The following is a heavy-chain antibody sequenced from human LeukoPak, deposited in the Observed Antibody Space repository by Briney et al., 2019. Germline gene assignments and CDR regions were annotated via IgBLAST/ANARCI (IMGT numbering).Heavy chain of an antibody. Sequence: GGSLRLSCAASGFTFSSYGMHWVRQAPGKGLEWVAVISYDGSNKYYADSVKGRFTISRDNSKNTLYLQMNSLRAEDTAVYYCARDEITIFGVVISSNYYYYYGMDVWGQGTTVTVSS. V-gene: IGHV3-30*03. CDR3: ARDEITIFGVVISSNYYYYYGMDV. J-gene: IGHJ6*02. CDR2: ISYDGSNK. CDR1: GFTFSSYG. D-gene: IGHD3-3*01.